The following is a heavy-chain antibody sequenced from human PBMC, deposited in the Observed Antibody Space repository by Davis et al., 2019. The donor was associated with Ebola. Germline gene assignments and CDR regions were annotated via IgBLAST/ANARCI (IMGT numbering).Heavy chain of an antibody. D-gene: IGHD4-17*01. Sequence: PGGSLRLSCAASGFTFSNSWMSWVRQSPGKGLEWVANIKSDGSHIYYVDSVKGRFTISTDNSENTVHLQMNSLTAADTALYYCARDFRTTVTGGIRGFQVWGQGTMVTVSS. V-gene: IGHV3-7*01. CDR2: IKSDGSHI. CDR1: GFTFSNSW. J-gene: IGHJ3*01. CDR3: ARDFRTTVTGGIRGFQV.